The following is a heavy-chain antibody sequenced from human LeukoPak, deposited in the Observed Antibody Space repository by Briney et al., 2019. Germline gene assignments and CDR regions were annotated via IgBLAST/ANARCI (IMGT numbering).Heavy chain of an antibody. D-gene: IGHD5-18*01. CDR2: ISYSGST. Sequence: GSLRLSRAASGFTFSSYWMSWVRQAPGKGLEWIGHISYSGSTYYNPSLKSRVTISVDTSKNEFSLKLSSVTAADTAVYYCARVLRGYNYGRGADYWGQGTLVTVSS. CDR3: ARVLRGYNYGRGADY. J-gene: IGHJ4*02. V-gene: IGHV4-4*02. CDR1: GFTFSSYW.